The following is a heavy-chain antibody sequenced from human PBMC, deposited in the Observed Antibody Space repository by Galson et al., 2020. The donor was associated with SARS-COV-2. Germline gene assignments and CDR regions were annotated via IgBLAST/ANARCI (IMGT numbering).Heavy chain of an antibody. V-gene: IGHV4-30-2*01. CDR3: ARGREQDIVVVPAAIDWFDP. CDR2: IYHSGST. J-gene: IGHJ5*02. D-gene: IGHD2-2*01. Sequence: NLSLTCAVSGSPISSGGYSWSWIRQPPGKGLEWIGYIYHSGSTYYNPSLKSRVTISVDRSKNQFSLKLSSVTAADTAVYYCARGREQDIVVVPAAIDWFDPWGQGTLVTVSS. CDR1: GSPISSGGYS.